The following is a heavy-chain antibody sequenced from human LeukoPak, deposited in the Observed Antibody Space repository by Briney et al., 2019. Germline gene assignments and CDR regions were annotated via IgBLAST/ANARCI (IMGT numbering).Heavy chain of an antibody. D-gene: IGHD5-24*01. CDR2: ISWKSGTI. J-gene: IGHJ4*02. V-gene: IGHV3-9*03. CDR1: GFTFDEYT. CDR3: VKARRDGYNSWGIFDY. Sequence: PGGSLRLSCAASGFTFDEYTMHWVRQAPGKGLEWVSGISWKSGTIGYADSVKGRFTISRDNAKNSLYLQMNSLRVEDMALYYCVKARRDGYNSWGIFDYWDQGTLVTVSS.